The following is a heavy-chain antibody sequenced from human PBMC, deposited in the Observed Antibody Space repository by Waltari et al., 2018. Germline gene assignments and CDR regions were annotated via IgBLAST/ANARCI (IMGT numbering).Heavy chain of an antibody. V-gene: IGHV6-1*01. D-gene: IGHD1-26*01. CDR1: GDSVSSNSAA. CDR3: ARQLSGSYRGSIDY. Sequence: QVQLQQSGPGLVKPSQTLSLTCAISGDSVSSNSAAWNWIRQAPSRGLEWLERTYYRPKWYNEYAVSVKSLITINPDTSKNQFSLQLNSVTPEDTAVYYCARQLSGSYRGSIDYLGQGTLVTVSS. J-gene: IGHJ4*02. CDR2: TYYRPKWYN.